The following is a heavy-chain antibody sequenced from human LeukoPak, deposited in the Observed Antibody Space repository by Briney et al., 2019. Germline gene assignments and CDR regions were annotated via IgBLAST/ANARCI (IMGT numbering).Heavy chain of an antibody. V-gene: IGHV4-4*02. D-gene: IGHD3-22*01. J-gene: IGHJ4*02. CDR1: GGSISSLNW. CDR3: ARRDYYDSTGYYPTLY. CDR2: IHHSGST. Sequence: SGTLSLTCAVSGGSISSLNWWSWVRQPPGKGLEWIGEIHHSGSTNYNPSLRSRVTISVDKSKNQFSLKLSSVSAADTAVYYCARRDYYDSTGYYPTLYWGQGTLVTVSS.